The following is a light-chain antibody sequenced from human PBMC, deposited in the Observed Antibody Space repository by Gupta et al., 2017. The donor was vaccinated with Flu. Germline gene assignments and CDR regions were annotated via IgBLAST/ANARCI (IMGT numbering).Light chain of an antibody. CDR2: EVS. CDR1: SSDVGGYNY. Sequence: QPALTQPPSASGPPGQPVPTPCLGTSSDVGGYNYVSWYQQHPGKAPKLMIYEVSKRPSGVPDRFSGSKSGNTASLTVSGLQAEDEADYYCSSYAGSNNPFVFGTGTKVTVL. J-gene: IGLJ1*01. CDR3: SSYAGSNNPFV. V-gene: IGLV2-8*01.